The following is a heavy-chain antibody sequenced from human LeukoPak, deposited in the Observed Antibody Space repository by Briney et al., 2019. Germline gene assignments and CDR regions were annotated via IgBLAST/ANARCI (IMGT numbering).Heavy chain of an antibody. D-gene: IGHD3-10*01. CDR3: AKGVRITMVRGAFDI. V-gene: IGHV3-53*01. CDR1: GFTVSSNY. CDR2: IYSGGST. Sequence: GGSLRLSCAASGFTVSSNYMTWVRQAPGKGLEWVSVIYSGGSTYYADSVKGRFTISRDNSKNTLYLQMNSLRAEDTALYYCAKGVRITMVRGAFDIWGQGTMVTASS. J-gene: IGHJ3*02.